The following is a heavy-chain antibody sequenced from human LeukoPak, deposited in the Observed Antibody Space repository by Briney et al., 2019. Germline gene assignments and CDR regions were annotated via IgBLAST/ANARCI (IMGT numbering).Heavy chain of an antibody. D-gene: IGHD6-13*01. V-gene: IGHV4-38-2*02. Sequence: SETLSLTCTVSGYSISSGYYWGWIRQPPGKGLEWIGSIYQSGSTYYNPSLKSRVTISVDTSKNQFSLKLNSVTAADTAVYYCARVYSNYYMDVWGKGTTVTVSS. CDR3: ARVYSNYYMDV. J-gene: IGHJ6*03. CDR1: GYSISSGYY. CDR2: IYQSGST.